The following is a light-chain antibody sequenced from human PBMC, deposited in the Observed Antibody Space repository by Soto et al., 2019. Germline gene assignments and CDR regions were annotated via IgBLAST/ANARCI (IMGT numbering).Light chain of an antibody. V-gene: IGKV1-39*01. J-gene: IGKJ1*01. Sequence: DLPMTQSPSSLSASVGDRVTITCRASQNIRSYLNWYQQKPGKAPKLLIYAASSLQSGVPSRFSGSGSETDFTLTISSLQSEDFATYYCQQSYSRPPAFGQGTKVAIK. CDR1: QNIRSY. CDR3: QQSYSRPPA. CDR2: AAS.